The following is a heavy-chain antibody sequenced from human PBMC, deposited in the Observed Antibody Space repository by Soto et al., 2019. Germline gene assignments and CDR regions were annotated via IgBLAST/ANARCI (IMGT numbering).Heavy chain of an antibody. CDR2: ISGTTSTT. J-gene: IGHJ4*02. CDR1: GFTFSSSS. Sequence: WWSLRLSCEACGFTFSSSSMNWVRLAPGKGLEWISYISGTTSTTYYADSVKGRFTMSRDNAKNSVYLQMNSLRVEDTAVYYCARDLGHYDSSGYFDTWGQGTQLTVSS. CDR3: ARDLGHYDSSGYFDT. D-gene: IGHD3-22*01. V-gene: IGHV3-48*01.